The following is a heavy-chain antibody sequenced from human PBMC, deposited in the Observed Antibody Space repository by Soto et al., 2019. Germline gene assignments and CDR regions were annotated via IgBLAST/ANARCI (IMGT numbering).Heavy chain of an antibody. Sequence: EVQLVESGGGLVQPGGSLRLSCAASGFTFSSYWMHWVRQAPGKGLVWVSRINSDGSSTSYADSVKGRFTISRDNAKNTLYLQMNSLGAEGTAGYYWARVPFPSAAPFDHWGQGTLVTVSS. D-gene: IGHD6-13*01. J-gene: IGHJ4*02. CDR2: INSDGSST. CDR3: ARVPFPSAAPFDH. CDR1: GFTFSSYW. V-gene: IGHV3-74*01.